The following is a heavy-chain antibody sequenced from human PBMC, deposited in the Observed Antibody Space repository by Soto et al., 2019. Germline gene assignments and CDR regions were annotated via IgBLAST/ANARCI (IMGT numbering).Heavy chain of an antibody. J-gene: IGHJ6*02. V-gene: IGHV1-2*04. CDR1: GYTFTGYY. CDR3: ARDLGALYYYGMDV. CDR2: INPNSGGT. Sequence: QVQLVQSGAEVKKPGASVKVSCKASGYTFTGYYMHWVRQAPGQGLEWMGWINPNSGGTNYAQKFQGWVTMTRETSISTAYMELSRLRSDDTAVYYCARDLGALYYYGMDVWGQGTTVTVSS. D-gene: IGHD3-16*01.